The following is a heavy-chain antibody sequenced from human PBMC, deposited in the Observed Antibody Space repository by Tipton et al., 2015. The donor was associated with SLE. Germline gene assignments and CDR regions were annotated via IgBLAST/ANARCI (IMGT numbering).Heavy chain of an antibody. CDR2: IYYSGST. J-gene: IGHJ6*03. Sequence: TLSLTCTVSGGSISSYYWSWIRQPPGKGLEWIGYIYYSGSTNYNPSLKSRVTISVDTSKNQFSLKLSSVTAADTAVYYCARGAGDDYYYYYMDVWGKGTTVTVSS. V-gene: IGHV4-59*08. D-gene: IGHD7-27*01. CDR3: ARGAGDDYYYYYMDV. CDR1: GGSISSYY.